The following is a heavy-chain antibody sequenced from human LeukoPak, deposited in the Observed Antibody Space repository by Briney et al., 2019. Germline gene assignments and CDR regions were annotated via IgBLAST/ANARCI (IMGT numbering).Heavy chain of an antibody. V-gene: IGHV4-39*07. CDR2: INHSGST. J-gene: IGHJ4*02. Sequence: SETLSLTCTVSGGSVSSGSYYWSWIRQPPGKGLEWIGEINHSGSTNYNPSLKSRVTISVDTSKNQFSLKLSSVTAADTAVYYCARVDTAIDPGDYWGQGTLVTVSS. CDR1: GGSVSSGSYY. D-gene: IGHD5-18*01. CDR3: ARVDTAIDPGDY.